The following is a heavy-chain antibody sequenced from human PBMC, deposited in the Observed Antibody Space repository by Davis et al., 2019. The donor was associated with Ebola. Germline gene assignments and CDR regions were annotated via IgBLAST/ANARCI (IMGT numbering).Heavy chain of an antibody. V-gene: IGHV1-18*04. CDR1: GYTFTTYG. J-gene: IGHJ4*02. CDR3: AVGYCISSTCHSGYDY. Sequence: AASVKVSCKASGYTFTTYGVSWVRQAPGQGLEWMGWISAYNGNTNYAQKLQGRVTLTTDTSTSTAYMELRGLRSDGTAVYYCAVGYCISSTCHSGYDYWGQGTLVTVSS. CDR2: ISAYNGNT. D-gene: IGHD2-2*01.